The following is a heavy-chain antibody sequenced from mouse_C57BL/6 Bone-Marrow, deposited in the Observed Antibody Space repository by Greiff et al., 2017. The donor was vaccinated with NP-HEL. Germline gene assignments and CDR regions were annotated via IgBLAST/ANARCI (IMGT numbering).Heavy chain of an antibody. CDR1: GYAFTNYL. CDR3: ARRGLYFDY. Sequence: VQLQQSGAELVRPGTSVKVSCKASGYAFTNYLIEWVKQRTGQGLEWIGVINPGSGGTNYNEKFKGKATLTADKSSSTAYMQLSSLTSEDSAVYFCARRGLYFDYWGQGTTLTVSS. D-gene: IGHD3-3*01. V-gene: IGHV1-54*01. CDR2: INPGSGGT. J-gene: IGHJ2*01.